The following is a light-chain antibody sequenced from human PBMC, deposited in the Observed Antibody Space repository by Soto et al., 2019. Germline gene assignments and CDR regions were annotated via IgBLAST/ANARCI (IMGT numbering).Light chain of an antibody. V-gene: IGLV2-23*01. CDR3: CSYASSSSYV. J-gene: IGLJ1*01. CDR2: EGT. CDR1: TSDVGGYNL. Sequence: QAGSVVWAPGRAVTLSRRGTTSDVGGYNLVSWYQQHTAKAPKLLIYEGTQRPSGVSSRFSGSKSGNTASLTISGLQAEDEADYYCCSYASSSSYVFGTGTKV.